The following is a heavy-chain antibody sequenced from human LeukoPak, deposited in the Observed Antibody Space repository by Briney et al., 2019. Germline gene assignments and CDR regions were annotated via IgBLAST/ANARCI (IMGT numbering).Heavy chain of an antibody. V-gene: IGHV3-30-3*01. CDR1: GFTFSSYA. Sequence: PGGSLRLSCAASGFTFSSYAMHWVRQAPGKGLQWVAVISYDGSNKYYADSVKDRFTISRDNAKNSLYLQMNSLRAEDTAVYYCARDRYSDYWGQGTLVTVSS. CDR3: ARDRYSDY. J-gene: IGHJ4*02. D-gene: IGHD2-2*02. CDR2: ISYDGSNK.